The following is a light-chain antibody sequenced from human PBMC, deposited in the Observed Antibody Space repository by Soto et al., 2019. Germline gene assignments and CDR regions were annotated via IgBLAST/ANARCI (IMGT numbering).Light chain of an antibody. CDR3: CSYAGSYTFEV. Sequence: QSALTQPRSVSGSPGQSVTISCTGTSSDVGGYNYVSWYQQHPGKAPKLMIYDVSKRPSGVPDRFSGSKSGNTASLTISGIQADDEADYYCCSYAGSYTFEVFGGGTQVTVL. J-gene: IGLJ2*01. CDR1: SSDVGGYNY. V-gene: IGLV2-11*01. CDR2: DVS.